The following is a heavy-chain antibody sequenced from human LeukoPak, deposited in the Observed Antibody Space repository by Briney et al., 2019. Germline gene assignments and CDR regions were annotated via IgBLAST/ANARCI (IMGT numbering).Heavy chain of an antibody. CDR3: ARDKRSDLLGNNYYYYYGMDV. J-gene: IGHJ6*02. D-gene: IGHD2-8*02. V-gene: IGHV3-21*01. CDR2: ISSSSSYI. Sequence: GGSLRLSCAASGFTFSSYSMNWVRQAPGKGLEWVSSISSSSSYIYYADSVKGRFTISRDNARNSLYLQMNSLRAEDTAVYYCARDKRSDLLGNNYYYYYGMDVWGQGTTVTVSS. CDR1: GFTFSSYS.